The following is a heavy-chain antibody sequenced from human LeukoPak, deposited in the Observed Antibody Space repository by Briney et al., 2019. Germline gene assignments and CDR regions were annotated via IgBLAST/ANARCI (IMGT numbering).Heavy chain of an antibody. CDR2: IYYSGST. V-gene: IGHV4-39*07. D-gene: IGHD3-10*01. Sequence: PSETLSLTCSVSGGSISSTGYYWVWIRQPPGKGLDWIGSIYYSGSTHYNPSLRSRVTISQDTSKNQFSLKLSSVTAADTAVYYCATPVPHGSDPSLYYYYMHVWGKGTTVTISS. CDR3: ATPVPHGSDPSLYYYYMHV. CDR1: GGSISSTGYY. J-gene: IGHJ6*03.